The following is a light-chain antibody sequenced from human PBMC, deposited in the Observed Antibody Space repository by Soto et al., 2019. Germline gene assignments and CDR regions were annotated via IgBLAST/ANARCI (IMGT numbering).Light chain of an antibody. V-gene: IGLV1-47*01. J-gene: IGLJ1*01. CDR2: RND. CDR1: SSNIKSNY. Sequence: QSVLTQPPSASGTPGQRVTISCSGSSSNIKSNYVYWYQHLPGAAPKLLIYRNDQRPSGVPDRFSGSKSGTSASLAISGLRSEDEADYYCAAWDDSLSGFFVFGTVTKVTAL. CDR3: AAWDDSLSGFFV.